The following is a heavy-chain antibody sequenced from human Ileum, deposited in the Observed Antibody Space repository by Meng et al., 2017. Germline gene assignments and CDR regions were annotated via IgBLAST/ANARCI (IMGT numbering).Heavy chain of an antibody. V-gene: IGHV4-4*02. CDR1: SGSISSNTY. D-gene: IGHD4-23*01. CDR3: ARHGGYSQDF. Sequence: QVHLPESGPGLVRPSRTLSLTCAFASGSISSNTYWSWVRQPPGKGLEWIGQISHSGSAYYNPSLKSRVTMSVDKSKSQFSLMLTSVTAADTAIYYCARHGGYSQDFWGQGTLVTVSS. CDR2: ISHSGSA. J-gene: IGHJ4*02.